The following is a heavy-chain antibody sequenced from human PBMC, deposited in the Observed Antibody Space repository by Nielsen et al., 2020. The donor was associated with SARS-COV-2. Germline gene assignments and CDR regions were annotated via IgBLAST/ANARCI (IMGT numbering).Heavy chain of an antibody. CDR1: GFTFSSYS. Sequence: GESLKISCAASGFTFSSYSMNWVRQAPGKGLEWVSYISSSSSTIYYADSVKGRFTISRDNAKNSLYLQMNSLRAEDTAVYYCARVLVRSGWDSLDYWGQGTLVTVSS. D-gene: IGHD6-19*01. J-gene: IGHJ4*02. V-gene: IGHV3-48*01. CDR2: ISSSSSTI. CDR3: ARVLVRSGWDSLDY.